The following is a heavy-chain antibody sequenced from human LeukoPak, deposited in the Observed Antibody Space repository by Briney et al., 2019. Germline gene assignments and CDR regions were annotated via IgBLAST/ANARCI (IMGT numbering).Heavy chain of an antibody. J-gene: IGHJ6*02. Sequence: ASVKVSCKASGYTFTSYAMHWVRQAPGQRLEWMGWINAGNGNTKYSQKFQGRVTITGDTSASTAYMELSSLRSEDTAVYYCARVSGSGSRYYYGMDVWGQGTTVTVSS. CDR1: GYTFTSYA. CDR3: ARVSGSGSRYYYGMDV. V-gene: IGHV1-3*01. D-gene: IGHD1-26*01. CDR2: INAGNGNT.